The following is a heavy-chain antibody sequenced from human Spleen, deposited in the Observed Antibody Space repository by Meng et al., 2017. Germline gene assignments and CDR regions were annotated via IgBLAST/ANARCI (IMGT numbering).Heavy chain of an antibody. CDR3: ARGVRDNTNWFDL. Sequence: GQLVQSGTEVKRPGASVKVSCKTSGYTFSGYYTHCVRQAPGQGLEWMGRINPNNGDTNYAQKFQGRVTLTRDTSINTVYMELSSLRSDDTAVYYCARGVRDNTNWFDLWGQGTLVTVSS. V-gene: IGHV1-2*06. CDR2: INPNNGDT. CDR1: GYTFSGYY. D-gene: IGHD1-1*01. J-gene: IGHJ5*02.